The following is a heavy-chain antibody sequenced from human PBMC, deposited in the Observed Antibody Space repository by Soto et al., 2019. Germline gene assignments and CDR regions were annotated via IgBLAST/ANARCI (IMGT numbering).Heavy chain of an antibody. J-gene: IGHJ4*02. V-gene: IGHV3-49*04. CDR1: GFTFGDYA. CDR2: IRSKAYGGTT. D-gene: IGHD1-26*01. CDR3: TRAQHSGSYYFDY. Sequence: GGSLRLSCTASGFTFGDYAMSWVRQAPGKGLEWVGFIRSKAYGGTTEYAASVKGRFTISRDDSKSIAYLQMNSLKTEDTAVYYCTRAQHSGSYYFDYWGQGTLVTVSS.